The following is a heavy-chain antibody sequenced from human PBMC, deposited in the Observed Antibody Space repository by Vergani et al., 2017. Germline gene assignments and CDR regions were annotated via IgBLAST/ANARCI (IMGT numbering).Heavy chain of an antibody. V-gene: IGHV4-4*02. CDR3: ARDGGYCSSTSCYFDY. J-gene: IGHJ4*02. D-gene: IGHD2-2*01. Sequence: QVQLQESGPGLVKPSGTLSLTCAVSGGSISSSNWWSWVRQPPGKGLEWIGEIYHSGSTNYNQSLKSRVTISVDKSKSQFSRKLSSVTAADTAVYYCARDGGYCSSTSCYFDYWGQGTLVTVSS. CDR1: GGSISSSNW. CDR2: IYHSGST.